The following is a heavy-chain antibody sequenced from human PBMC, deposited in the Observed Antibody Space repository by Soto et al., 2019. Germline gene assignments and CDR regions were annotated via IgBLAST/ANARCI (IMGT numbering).Heavy chain of an antibody. Sequence: GGSLRLSCAASGFTFSSYSMNWVRQAPGKGLEWVSYISSSSSAIYYADSVKGRFTFSRDNAKNSLYLQMNSLRAEDTAVYYCARGGGPFDYWGQGTLVTVSS. V-gene: IGHV3-48*01. CDR1: GFTFSSYS. J-gene: IGHJ4*02. CDR3: ARGGGPFDY. CDR2: ISSSSSAI.